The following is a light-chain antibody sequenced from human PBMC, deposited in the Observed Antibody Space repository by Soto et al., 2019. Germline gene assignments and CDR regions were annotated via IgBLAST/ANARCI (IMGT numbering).Light chain of an antibody. V-gene: IGKV1-33*01. J-gene: IGKJ5*01. CDR1: QDISNY. CDR3: QQYDNLPSIT. Sequence: DIQMTQSPSSLSASVGDRVTITCQASQDISNYLNWYQQKPGKAPKLLIYDASNLETGVPSRFSGSRTGTDFTFTISSLQHEDIPAYYCQQYDNLPSITFGQGTRVDFK. CDR2: DAS.